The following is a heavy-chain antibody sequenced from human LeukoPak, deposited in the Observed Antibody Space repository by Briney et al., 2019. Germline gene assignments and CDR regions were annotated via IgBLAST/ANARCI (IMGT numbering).Heavy chain of an antibody. J-gene: IGHJ3*02. CDR2: INAGNGNT. Sequence: ASVKVSCKASGYTFTSYATHWVRQAPGQRLEWMGWINAGNGNTKYSQKFQGRVTITRDTSASTAYMELSSLRSEDTAVYYCARDTSYCSSTSCYEAFDIWGQGTMVTVSS. V-gene: IGHV1-3*01. D-gene: IGHD2-2*01. CDR3: ARDTSYCSSTSCYEAFDI. CDR1: GYTFTSYA.